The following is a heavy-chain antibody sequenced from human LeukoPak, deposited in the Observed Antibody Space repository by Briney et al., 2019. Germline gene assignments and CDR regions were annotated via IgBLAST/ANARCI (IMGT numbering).Heavy chain of an antibody. CDR3: ARLVWYYDRSAFDI. CDR1: GGSISSYG. D-gene: IGHD3-22*01. V-gene: IGHV4-59*08. Sequence: SETLSLTCTVSGGSISSYGWSWIRQPPGKGLEWVGYIYYGGSTNYNPSLKSRVTISVDTSKNQFSLKLSSVTAADTAVYFCARLVWYYDRSAFDIWGQGTMVTVSS. J-gene: IGHJ3*02. CDR2: IYYGGST.